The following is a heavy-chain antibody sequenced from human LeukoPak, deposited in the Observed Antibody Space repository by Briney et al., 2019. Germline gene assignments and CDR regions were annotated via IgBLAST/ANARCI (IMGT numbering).Heavy chain of an antibody. CDR1: GFTFSNYA. V-gene: IGHV3-64D*06. J-gene: IGHJ4*02. CDR3: VKSRIYCCYPSLDY. CDR2: ITNDGGST. D-gene: IGHD2-2*01. Sequence: GGSLRLSCSVSGFTFSNYAMHWGRQAPGKGLEYVSTITNDGGSTFYADSAKGRFSIYRDNSKNTVYLQLSSLRPEYTAVYYCVKSRIYCCYPSLDYWGQGTLVHVSS.